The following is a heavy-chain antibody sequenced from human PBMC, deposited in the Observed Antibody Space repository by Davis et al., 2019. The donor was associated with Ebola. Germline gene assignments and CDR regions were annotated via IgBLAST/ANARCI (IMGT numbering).Heavy chain of an antibody. Sequence: SETLSLTCTVSGGSISSYYWSWIRQPPGKGLEWIGYIYYSGSTNYNPSLQSRVTISVDTSKNQFSLKLSSVTAADTAVYYCARGVGATTGWFDPWGQGTLVTVSS. V-gene: IGHV4-59*12. CDR3: ARGVGATTGWFDP. J-gene: IGHJ5*02. D-gene: IGHD1-26*01. CDR1: GGSISSYY. CDR2: IYYSGST.